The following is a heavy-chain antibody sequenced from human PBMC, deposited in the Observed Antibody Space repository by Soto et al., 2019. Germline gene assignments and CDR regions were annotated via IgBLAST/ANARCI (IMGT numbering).Heavy chain of an antibody. D-gene: IGHD2-21*02. CDR2: ISYDGSHK. J-gene: IGHJ4*02. CDR1: GFRFSIYG. V-gene: IGHV3-30*18. Sequence: QVQLVESGGGVVQPGRSLRLACEASGFRFSIYGMHWVRQAPGKGLEWVAVISYDGSHKDYVDSVKGRFTISRDNSKNTLYLQMNSLRPEDTAAYYCAKLRGGVTTGFGSCGQGTLVTVSS. CDR3: AKLRGGVTTGFGS.